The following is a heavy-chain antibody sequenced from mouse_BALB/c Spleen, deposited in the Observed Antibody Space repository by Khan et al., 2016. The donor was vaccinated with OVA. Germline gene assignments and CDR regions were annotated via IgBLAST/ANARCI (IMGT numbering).Heavy chain of an antibody. CDR2: ISSGGDYT. CDR3: WRHNYGPFAY. V-gene: IGHV5-9-3*01. D-gene: IGHD1-2*01. J-gene: IGHJ3*01. CDR1: GFTFSTYA. Sequence: EVQLVESGGGLVKPGGPLKLSCAASGFTFSTYAMSWVRQTPEKRLEWVATISSGGDYTYYPDSVKGRSTISRDNSTNTLYIKMRSLSSEDSASCYCWRHNYGPFAYWGQGTLVTVSA.